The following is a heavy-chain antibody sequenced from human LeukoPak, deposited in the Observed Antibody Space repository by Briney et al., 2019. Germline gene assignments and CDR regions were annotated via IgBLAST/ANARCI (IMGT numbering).Heavy chain of an antibody. V-gene: IGHV3-21*01. CDR1: GFTFSSYS. CDR2: ISSRRRYK. D-gene: IGHD6-6*01. CDR3: ARSGSSSDDY. Sequence: GGSLRLSRAASGFTFSSYSMNWVRQPPGKGLEWISSISSRRRYKYYADSMKGRFTNSRENAKNSLYLQMNSLRAEDTAVYYCARSGSSSDDYWGQGTLVTVSS. J-gene: IGHJ4*02.